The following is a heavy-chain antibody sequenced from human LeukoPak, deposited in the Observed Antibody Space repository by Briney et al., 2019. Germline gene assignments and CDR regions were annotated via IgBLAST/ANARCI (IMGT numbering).Heavy chain of an antibody. V-gene: IGHV4-59*01. CDR2: IYYSGST. J-gene: IGHJ3*02. D-gene: IGHD6-19*01. CDR3: ARFRGYSSGWYGAFDI. Sequence: PSETLSLTCTVSGGSISSYYWSWIRQPPGKGLEWIGYIYYSGSTNYNPSHKSRVTISVDTSKNQFSLKLSSVTAADTAVYYCARFRGYSSGWYGAFDIWGQGTMVTVSS. CDR1: GGSISSYY.